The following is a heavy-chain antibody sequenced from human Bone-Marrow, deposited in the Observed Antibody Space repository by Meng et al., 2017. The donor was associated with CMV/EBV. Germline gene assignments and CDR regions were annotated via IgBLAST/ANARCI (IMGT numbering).Heavy chain of an antibody. CDR1: GFSLNTYI. CDR3: ATSRLRDEFTDAVAL. V-gene: IGHV3-30*16. D-gene: IGHD2-15*01. Sequence: GESLKISCTASGFSLNTYIGHWVRQAPGKGLEWVAVISYDIRNQYYADSVQGRFTVSRDNYRKSLWLQMNSLRPDDTAVYYCATSRLRDEFTDAVALWGQGTLVTVAS. J-gene: IGHJ3*01. CDR2: ISYDIRNQ.